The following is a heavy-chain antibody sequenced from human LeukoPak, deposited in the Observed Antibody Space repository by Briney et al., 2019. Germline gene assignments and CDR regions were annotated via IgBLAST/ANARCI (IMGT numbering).Heavy chain of an antibody. Sequence: GGSLRLSCAASGLTFSNYWMHWVRQAPGKGLVWVSRINSDGSSTAYADSVKGRFTISRDNAKNTLYLQMNSLRAEDTALYYCARGARWYSSGWSCFDYWGQGTLVTVSS. CDR3: ARGARWYSSGWSCFDY. V-gene: IGHV3-74*01. CDR2: INSDGSST. CDR1: GLTFSNYW. D-gene: IGHD6-19*01. J-gene: IGHJ4*02.